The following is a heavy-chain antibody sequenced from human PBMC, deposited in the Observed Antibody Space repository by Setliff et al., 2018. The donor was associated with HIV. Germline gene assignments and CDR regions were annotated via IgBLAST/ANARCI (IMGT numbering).Heavy chain of an antibody. J-gene: IGHJ4*02. D-gene: IGHD3-22*01. CDR1: GGSISSHY. V-gene: IGHV4-59*11. Sequence: PSETLSLTCTVSGGSISSHYWSCIRQPPGKGLEWIGSIYYSGSTNYNSSLKSRVTISVDTSKNQFSLKLSSVTAADTAVYYCARDLGGGRSGYYYDRTIDYWGQGTLVTVSS. CDR3: ARDLGGGRSGYYYDRTIDY. CDR2: IYYSGST.